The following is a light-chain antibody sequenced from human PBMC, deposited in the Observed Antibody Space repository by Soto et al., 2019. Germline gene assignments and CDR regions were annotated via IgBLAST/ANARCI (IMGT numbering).Light chain of an antibody. CDR3: AAWDDSLSGPYV. V-gene: IGLV1-47*01. CDR1: SSNIA. J-gene: IGLJ1*01. Sequence: QAVVTQPPSASATPGQRVTISCSGASSNIAWYQHLPGTSPKLLIYNNNQRPSGVPDRFSGSKSGTSASLAISGLRSEDEADYYCAAWDDSLSGPYVFGTGTKVTVL. CDR2: NNN.